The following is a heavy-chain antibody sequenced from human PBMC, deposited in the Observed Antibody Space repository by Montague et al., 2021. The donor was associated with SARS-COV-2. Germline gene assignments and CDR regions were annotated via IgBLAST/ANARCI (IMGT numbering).Heavy chain of an antibody. V-gene: IGHV4-61*10. D-gene: IGHD5/OR15-5a*01. CDR1: GGSVSSGTYY. CDR3: ARGLIEGIESRTSYYGVDI. J-gene: IGHJ6*02. Sequence: SETLSLTCTVSGGSVSSGTYYWSWIRQAAGKGLEWIGLVYVSGYSYSNPSLKSRLTISLDTSENQASLRLRSVTAADTAVYFCARGLIEGIESRTSYYGVDIWGQGTTVTVSS. CDR2: VYVSGYS.